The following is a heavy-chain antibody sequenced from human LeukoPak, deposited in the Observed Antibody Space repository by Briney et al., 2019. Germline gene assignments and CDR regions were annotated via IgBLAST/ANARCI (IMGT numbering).Heavy chain of an antibody. J-gene: IGHJ3*02. V-gene: IGHV3-7*01. CDR2: VKGDGSEK. CDR1: GFTLSGYF. D-gene: IGHD1-14*01. CDR3: ARDSTTTDAFDI. Sequence: GGSLRLSYAASGFTLSGYFMSWVRQAPGEGLEWVASVKGDGSEKYYVDSVKGRFTISRDNAKNSLYLQMNSLRAEDTAVYYCARDSTTTDAFDIWGQGTMVTVSS.